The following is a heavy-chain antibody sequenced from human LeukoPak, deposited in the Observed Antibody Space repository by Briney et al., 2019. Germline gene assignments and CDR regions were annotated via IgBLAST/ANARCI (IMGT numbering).Heavy chain of an antibody. V-gene: IGHV4-34*01. CDR3: ARGAPVL. CDR1: GGSFSDYH. Sequence: SETLSLTCAVYGGSFSDYHWTWIRQSPGKRLEWIGQISHSGTTRYNPSFNSRVTMSVDTSKNQFSLKLTSVTAADTAIYYCARGAPVLWGQGTLVTVSS. CDR2: ISHSGTT. J-gene: IGHJ4*02.